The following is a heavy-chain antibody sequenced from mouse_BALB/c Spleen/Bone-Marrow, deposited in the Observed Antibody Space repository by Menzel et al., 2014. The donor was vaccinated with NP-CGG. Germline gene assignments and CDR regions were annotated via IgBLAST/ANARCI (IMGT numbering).Heavy chain of an antibody. CDR3: ARGYGNYDYWYFDV. V-gene: IGHV1-31*01. CDR1: GYSFTGYY. CDR2: INPYNGAT. Sequence: EVQLQQSGPELVKPGASVEISCKASGYSFTGYYMHWVKQSHVKSLEWIGRINPYNGATSYNQNFKDKASLTVDKSSSIAYMELHSLTSEDSAVYYCARGYGNYDYWYFDVWGAGTTVTVSS. D-gene: IGHD2-1*01. J-gene: IGHJ1*01.